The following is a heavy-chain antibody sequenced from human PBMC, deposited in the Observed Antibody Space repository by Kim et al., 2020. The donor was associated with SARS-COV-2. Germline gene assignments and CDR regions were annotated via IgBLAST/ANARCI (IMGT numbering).Heavy chain of an antibody. CDR2: IYYSGST. D-gene: IGHD3-22*01. CDR1: GGSVSSGSYY. CDR3: ARDRWVGSWDSSGYYYNPYYYYGMDV. Sequence: SETLSLTCTVSGGSVSSGSYYWSWIRQPPGKGLEWIGYIYYSGSTNYNPSLKSRVTISVDTSKNQFSLKLSSVTAADTAVYYCARDRWVGSWDSSGYYYNPYYYYGMDVWGQGTTVTVSS. V-gene: IGHV4-61*01. J-gene: IGHJ6*02.